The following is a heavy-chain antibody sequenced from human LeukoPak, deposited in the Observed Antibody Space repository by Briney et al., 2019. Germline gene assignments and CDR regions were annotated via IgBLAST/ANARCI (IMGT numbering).Heavy chain of an antibody. V-gene: IGHV3-74*01. CDR1: GFTFSSYW. CDR2: ISLDGSTT. Sequence: PGGSLRLSCVASGFTFSSYWMHWVRQAPGKGLVWVSRISLDGSTTNYADSVKGRFTISRDNSKNTLYLQMNSLRAEDTAVYYCAKDQGGIAVAGISYWGQGTLVTVSP. J-gene: IGHJ4*02. CDR3: AKDQGGIAVAGISY. D-gene: IGHD6-19*01.